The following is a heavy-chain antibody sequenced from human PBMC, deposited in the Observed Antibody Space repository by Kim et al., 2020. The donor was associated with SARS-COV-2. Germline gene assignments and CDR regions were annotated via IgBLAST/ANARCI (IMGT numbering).Heavy chain of an antibody. D-gene: IGHD6-19*01. CDR3: AKGIAVAAYYYYGMDV. Sequence: SVKGRFTISRDNSKNSLYLQMNSLRTEDTALYYCAKGIAVAAYYYYGMDVWGQGTTVTVSS. J-gene: IGHJ6*02. V-gene: IGHV3-43*01.